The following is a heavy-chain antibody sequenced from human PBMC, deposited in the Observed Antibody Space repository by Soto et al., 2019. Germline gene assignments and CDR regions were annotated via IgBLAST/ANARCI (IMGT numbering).Heavy chain of an antibody. CDR1: GGTFSSYT. Sequence: QVQLVQSGAEVKKPGSSVKVSCKASGGTFSSYTISWVRQAPGQGLEWMGRIIPILGIANYAQKFQGRVTITADKSTSTAYMELSSLRSEDTAVYYCARGDCSGGSCYPLAAFDIWGQGTMVIVSS. V-gene: IGHV1-69*02. J-gene: IGHJ3*02. D-gene: IGHD2-15*01. CDR2: IIPILGIA. CDR3: ARGDCSGGSCYPLAAFDI.